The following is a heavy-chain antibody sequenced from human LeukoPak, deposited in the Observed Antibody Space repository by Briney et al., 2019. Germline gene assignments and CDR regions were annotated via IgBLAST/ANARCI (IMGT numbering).Heavy chain of an antibody. J-gene: IGHJ4*02. Sequence: GGSLRLSCAASGFTFSSYWMSWVRQAPGKGLEWVANIKQDGSEKYYVDSVKGRFTISRDNAKNSLYLQINSLRAEDTAVYYCARGSRVAVAGTGFDYWGQGTLVTVSS. V-gene: IGHV3-7*01. CDR3: ARGSRVAVAGTGFDY. CDR2: IKQDGSEK. CDR1: GFTFSSYW. D-gene: IGHD6-19*01.